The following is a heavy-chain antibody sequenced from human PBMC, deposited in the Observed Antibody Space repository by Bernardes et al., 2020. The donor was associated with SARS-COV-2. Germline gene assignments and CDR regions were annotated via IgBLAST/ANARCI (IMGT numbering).Heavy chain of an antibody. D-gene: IGHD2-21*01. CDR2: IYSGGNS. V-gene: IGHV4-39*01. Sequence: SETLSLTCTVSGGSISSSNYYWGWIRQAPGKGLECIGSIYSGGNSYYNPSLQSRVRESVDTSRNQFSLRMSFVTAADTAVYYCAGSSCGIDCYIGGLRSWDYGMDVWGPGTTVTVSS. J-gene: IGHJ6*02. CDR3: AGSSCGIDCYIGGLRSWDYGMDV. CDR1: GGSISSSNYY.